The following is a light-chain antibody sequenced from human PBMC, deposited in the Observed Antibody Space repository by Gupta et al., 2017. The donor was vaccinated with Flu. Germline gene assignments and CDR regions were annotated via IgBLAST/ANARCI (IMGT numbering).Light chain of an antibody. J-gene: IGLJ2*01. CDR3: SAGKSSTTLV. CDR2: GVT. Sequence: SITISCTGTSSDICSYNYVSWYQQHADQADKLLIYGVTKRAAGVTDRFSASKSGDTASLTISGRQEEEEADYYCSAGKSSTTLVFGGGTKLTVL. V-gene: IGLV2-14*01. CDR1: SSDICSYNY.